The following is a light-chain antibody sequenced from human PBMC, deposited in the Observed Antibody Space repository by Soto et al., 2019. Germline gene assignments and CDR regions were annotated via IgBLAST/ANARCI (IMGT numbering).Light chain of an antibody. V-gene: IGKV3-20*01. Sequence: EIVLTQSPGTLSLSPGERATLSCRASQSVSSSYLAWYQQKPGQAPRLLIYGASSRATGIPDRFSGSGSGTDFTLTIGRVEPEDFAVYYCQQHGSSPRTFGQGTKVDIK. CDR3: QQHGSSPRT. CDR1: QSVSSSY. CDR2: GAS. J-gene: IGKJ1*01.